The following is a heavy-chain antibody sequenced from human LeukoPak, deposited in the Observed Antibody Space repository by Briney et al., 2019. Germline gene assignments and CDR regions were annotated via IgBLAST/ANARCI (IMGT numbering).Heavy chain of an antibody. CDR1: GGSVRGYY. CDR3: ARGPPADYYDRSGFYPCFDY. CDR2: INNSGRT. J-gene: IGHJ4*02. V-gene: IGHV4-34*01. Sequence: SETLSPTPAVYGGSVRGYYCSWIPHPPGKGVEWIGEINNSGRTNIDPSRKSRVTISVDMSKDQFSLKLGSVTAADTAVYYCARGPPADYYDRSGFYPCFDYCGQRAPVTVSS. D-gene: IGHD3-22*01.